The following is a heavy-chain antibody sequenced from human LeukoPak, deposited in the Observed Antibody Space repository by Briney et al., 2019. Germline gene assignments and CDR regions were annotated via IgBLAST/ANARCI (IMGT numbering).Heavy chain of an antibody. D-gene: IGHD1-26*01. CDR2: INWSGGST. J-gene: IGHJ5*02. Sequence: GGPLRLSCAASGFTFDEYGMIWVPQAPGKGLECVSGINWSGGSTGYADSVKGRFTISRDNAKNSLYLQMNSLRAEDTALYHCAREMYSGSYYWFDPWGQGTLVTVSS. V-gene: IGHV3-20*01. CDR3: AREMYSGSYYWFDP. CDR1: GFTFDEYG.